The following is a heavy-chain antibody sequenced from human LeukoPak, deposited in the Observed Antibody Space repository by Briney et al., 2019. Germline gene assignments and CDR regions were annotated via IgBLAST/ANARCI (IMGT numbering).Heavy chain of an antibody. CDR3: AKDRIPLLMGTGFDY. Sequence: GRSLRLSCAASGFTFSSYGMHWVRQAPGKGLEWVAVISYDGSNKYYADSVKGRFTISRDSSKNTLYLQMNSLRAEDTAVYYCAKDRIPLLMGTGFDYWGQGTLVTVSS. CDR1: GFTFSSYG. J-gene: IGHJ4*02. D-gene: IGHD3-10*01. V-gene: IGHV3-30*18. CDR2: ISYDGSNK.